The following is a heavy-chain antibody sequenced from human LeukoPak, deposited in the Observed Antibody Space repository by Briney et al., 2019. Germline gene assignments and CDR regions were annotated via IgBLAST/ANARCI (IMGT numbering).Heavy chain of an antibody. Sequence: SETLSLTCAVYGGSFSGYYWSWIRQPPGKGLEWIGEINHSGSTNYNPSLKSRVTISVDTSKNQFSLKLSSVTAADTAVYYCARVPNSGWYYFDYWGQGTLVTVSS. CDR1: GGSFSGYY. V-gene: IGHV4-34*01. CDR3: ARVPNSGWYYFDY. J-gene: IGHJ4*02. D-gene: IGHD6-19*01. CDR2: INHSGST.